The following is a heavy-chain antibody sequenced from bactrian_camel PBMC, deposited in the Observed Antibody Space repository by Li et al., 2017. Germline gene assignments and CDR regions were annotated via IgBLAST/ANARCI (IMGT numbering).Heavy chain of an antibody. CDR3: AADAVLTWNLLCPPDEARYHT. CDR2: VYTGGGST. V-gene: IGHV3S54*01. J-gene: IGHJ6*01. CDR1: GRAVNSYS. D-gene: IGHD1*01. Sequence: VQLVESGGGSVQTGGSLRLSCAFSGRAVNSYSMAWFRQVPGKKREGVATVYTGGGSTTYVDSVKGRFTISRDNAKKVVALQMRSLKVDDTAMYYCAADAVLTWNLLCPPDEARYHTWGQGTQVTVSS.